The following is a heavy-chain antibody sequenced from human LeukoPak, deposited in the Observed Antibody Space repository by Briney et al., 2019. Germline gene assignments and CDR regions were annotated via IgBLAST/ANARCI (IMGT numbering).Heavy chain of an antibody. J-gene: IGHJ4*02. V-gene: IGHV3-7*03. CDR2: IKEDGSET. Sequence: PVGSLKLSCVASGLNFNSRWMDCVRRAPGQGLEWLARIKEDGSETQYVDSVRGRLTISRDNDKNSLYLQMNNLRAEDTAMYCCARDGGWWRFDFWGQGGLVTVSS. CDR1: GLNFNSRW. CDR3: ARDGGWWRFDF. D-gene: IGHD2-8*02.